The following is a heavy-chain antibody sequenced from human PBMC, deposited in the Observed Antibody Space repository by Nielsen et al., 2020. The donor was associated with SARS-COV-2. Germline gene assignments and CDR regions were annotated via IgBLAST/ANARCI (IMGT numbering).Heavy chain of an antibody. Sequence: WVRQAPGQGLEWMGWINPSGGSTSYAQKFQGRVTMTRDTSTSTVYMELSSLRSEDTAVYYCARGDIVVVPAAPGWYYYYGMDVWGQGTTVTVSS. V-gene: IGHV1-46*01. CDR2: INPSGGST. CDR3: ARGDIVVVPAAPGWYYYYGMDV. J-gene: IGHJ6*02. D-gene: IGHD2-2*01.